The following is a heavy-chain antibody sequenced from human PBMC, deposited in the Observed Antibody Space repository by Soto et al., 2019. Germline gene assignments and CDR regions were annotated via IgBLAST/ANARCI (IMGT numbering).Heavy chain of an antibody. V-gene: IGHV3-9*01. Sequence: EVQLVESGGGLVQPGRSLRLSCAASGFTFDDYAMHWVRQAPGKGLEWVSGISWNSGSIGYADSVKGRFTISRDNAKNSLYLQKNSLRAEDTALYYCAKDITRGESGGWGQGTLVTVSS. J-gene: IGHJ4*02. D-gene: IGHD3-10*01. CDR2: ISWNSGSI. CDR3: AKDITRGESGG. CDR1: GFTFDDYA.